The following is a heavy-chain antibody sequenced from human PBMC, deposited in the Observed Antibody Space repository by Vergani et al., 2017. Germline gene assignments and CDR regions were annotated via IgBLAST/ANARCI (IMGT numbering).Heavy chain of an antibody. CDR1: GGSISSYY. D-gene: IGHD3-10*01. V-gene: IGHV4-59*01. Sequence: QVQLQESGPGLVKPSETLSLTCTVSGGSISSYYWSWIRQPPGKGLEWIGYIYYSGSTNYNPSLKSRVTISVDTSKNQFSLKLSSVTAADTAVYYCARDLVSGPNYYGSGSIPLYGMDVWGQGTTVTVSS. CDR2: IYYSGST. CDR3: ARDLVSGPNYYGSGSIPLYGMDV. J-gene: IGHJ6*02.